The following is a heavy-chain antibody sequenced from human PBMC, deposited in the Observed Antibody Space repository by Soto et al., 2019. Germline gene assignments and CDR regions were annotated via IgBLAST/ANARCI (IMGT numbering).Heavy chain of an antibody. CDR2: MNAKSGDT. D-gene: IGHD3-16*01. CDR1: GYTFSDFD. Sequence: QAHLEQSGAELKRPGASVKVSCKASGYTFSDFDINWLRQASGQGPEWMGWMNAKSGDTFFAQRFQGKFYKTWDTSLSTAYMEVGSLTSDDTAIYYGARGNPFNYAGFDVWGQGTTVAVSS. CDR3: ARGNPFNYAGFDV. V-gene: IGHV1-8*01. J-gene: IGHJ6*02.